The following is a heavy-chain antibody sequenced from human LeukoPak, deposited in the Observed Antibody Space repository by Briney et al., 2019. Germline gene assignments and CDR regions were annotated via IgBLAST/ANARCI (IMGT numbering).Heavy chain of an antibody. CDR2: ISYDGGNK. D-gene: IGHD2-2*01. J-gene: IGHJ5*02. Sequence: GGSLRLSCAASGFTFSSYGMHWVRQAPGKGLEWVAVISYDGGNKYYADSVKGRFTISRDNSKNTLYLQMNSLRAEDTAVYYCAKADCSSTSCYVLWFDPWGQGTLVTVSS. CDR3: AKADCSSTSCYVLWFDP. CDR1: GFTFSSYG. V-gene: IGHV3-30*18.